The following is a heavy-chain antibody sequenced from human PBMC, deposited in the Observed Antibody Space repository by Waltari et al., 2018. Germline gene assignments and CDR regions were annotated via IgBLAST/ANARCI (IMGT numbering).Heavy chain of an antibody. CDR2: INAGNGNT. V-gene: IGHV1-3*01. J-gene: IGHJ5*02. D-gene: IGHD3-10*02. CDR1: GYTFTSYA. CDR3: ARLGVRRNWFDP. Sequence: QVQLVQSGAEVKKPGASGKVSCKASGYTFTSYAMHWVRQAPGQRLEWMGWINAGNGNTKYSQKFQGRVTITRDTSASTAYMELSSLRSEDTAVYYCARLGVRRNWFDPWGQGTLVTVSS.